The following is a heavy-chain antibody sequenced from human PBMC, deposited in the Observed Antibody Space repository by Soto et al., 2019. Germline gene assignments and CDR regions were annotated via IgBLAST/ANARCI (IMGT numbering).Heavy chain of an antibody. CDR3: AREGVLMVYASDYYYGMDV. CDR2: INPNSGGT. D-gene: IGHD2-8*01. J-gene: IGHJ6*02. CDR1: GYTFTSYG. V-gene: IGHV1-2*04. Sequence: GASVKVSCKASGYTFTSYGIHWVRQAPGQRLEWMGWINPNSGGTNYAQKFQGWVTMTRDTSISTAYMELSRLRSDDTAVYYCAREGVLMVYASDYYYGMDVWGQGTTVTASS.